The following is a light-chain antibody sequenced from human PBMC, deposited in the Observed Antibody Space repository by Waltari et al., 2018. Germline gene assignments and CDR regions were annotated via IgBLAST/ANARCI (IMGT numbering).Light chain of an antibody. Sequence: DDVKTKSTHTMHVNLGQKAYISYRSNQSIVNSDGNTYLNWFQQRPGKSPRRLIYKVSNRGSGVPDRFTASGSGTDFTLNISRVEAEDVGVYYCMQYKEWPLTFGGGTKVEIK. J-gene: IGKJ4*01. CDR2: KVS. CDR1: QSIVNSDGNTY. V-gene: IGKV2-30*01. CDR3: MQYKEWPLT.